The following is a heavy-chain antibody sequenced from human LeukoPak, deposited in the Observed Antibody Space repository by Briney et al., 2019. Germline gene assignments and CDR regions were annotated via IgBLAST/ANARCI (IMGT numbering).Heavy chain of an antibody. CDR1: GGSISSYY. D-gene: IGHD6-13*01. J-gene: IGHJ6*02. CDR3: ARDTRIAAAGTKLFYYYYGMDV. CDR2: IYYSGST. Sequence: PSETLSLTCTVSGGSISSYYWSWIRQPPGKGLEWIGYIYYSGSTNYSPSLKSRVTISVDTSKNQFSLKLSSVTAADTAVYYCARDTRIAAAGTKLFYYYYGMDVWGQGTTVTVSS. V-gene: IGHV4-59*01.